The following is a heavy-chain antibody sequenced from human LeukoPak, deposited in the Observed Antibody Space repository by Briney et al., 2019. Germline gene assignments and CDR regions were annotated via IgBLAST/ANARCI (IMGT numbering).Heavy chain of an antibody. Sequence: SETLSLTCTVSGGSISSSSYYWGWLRQPPGKGLEWIGSIYYSGSTYYNPSLKSRVTISVDTSKNQFSLKLSSVTAADTAVYYCASLRPTADDYWGQGTLVTVSS. V-gene: IGHV4-39*07. CDR1: GGSISSSSYY. CDR2: IYYSGST. J-gene: IGHJ4*02. D-gene: IGHD6-13*01. CDR3: ASLRPTADDY.